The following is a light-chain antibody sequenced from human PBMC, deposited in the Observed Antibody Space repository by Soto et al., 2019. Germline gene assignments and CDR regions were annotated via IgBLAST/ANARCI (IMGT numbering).Light chain of an antibody. CDR2: GAS. Sequence: ETVMTQSPATLSVSLGERATLSCRASQSVNTNLAWYQQKPGQAPMLLIYGASIRATGVPARFSGSGSGTDSTISISSLQPEDFVVYFCQPYKNWPPVTFGGGTKVEI. CDR1: QSVNTN. CDR3: QPYKNWPPVT. J-gene: IGKJ4*01. V-gene: IGKV3-15*01.